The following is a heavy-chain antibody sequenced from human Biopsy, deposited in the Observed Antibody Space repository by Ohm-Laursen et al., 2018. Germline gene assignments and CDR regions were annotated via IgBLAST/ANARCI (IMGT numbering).Heavy chain of an antibody. D-gene: IGHD3-22*01. Sequence: TLSLTCTVSGGSISSYYWTWIRQPPGKGLEWIGDVYYSGSTNRTPSLKSRVTILEDTSKNQFSLKLNSVTAADTAVYYCGRREVVITHDAFDTWGQGTMVTVSS. CDR3: GRREVVITHDAFDT. CDR1: GGSISSYY. J-gene: IGHJ3*02. CDR2: VYYSGST. V-gene: IGHV4-59*08.